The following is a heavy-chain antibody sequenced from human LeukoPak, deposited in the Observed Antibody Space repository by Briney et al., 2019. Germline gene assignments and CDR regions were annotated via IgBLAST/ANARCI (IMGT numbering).Heavy chain of an antibody. CDR3: ATASYSGWTASHDY. CDR1: GFAVSNNY. Sequence: AGGSLRLSCAASGFAVSNNYMSWVRQAPGKGLEWVSVLYSDGSTYYVDSVKGRFTISRDHSKNTLYLQMSSLRAEDTAVYYCATASYSGWTASHDYWGQGTLVTVFS. V-gene: IGHV3-66*01. D-gene: IGHD6-6*01. CDR2: LYSDGST. J-gene: IGHJ4*02.